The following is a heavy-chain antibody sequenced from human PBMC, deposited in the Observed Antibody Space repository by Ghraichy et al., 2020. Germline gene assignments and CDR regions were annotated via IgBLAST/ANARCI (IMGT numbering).Heavy chain of an antibody. CDR2: IAESGDQI. CDR3: VRVTGKCWFDP. V-gene: IGHV3-21*06. Sequence: GGSLRLSCAASGFTFSSYTLNWVRQAPGRGLEWVASIAESGDQIHYKDSVQGRFTISRDNAKSSLYLQMNSLRAEDTAVYYCVRVTGKCWFDPWGQGVLVTVSS. CDR1: GFTFSSYT. J-gene: IGHJ5*02.